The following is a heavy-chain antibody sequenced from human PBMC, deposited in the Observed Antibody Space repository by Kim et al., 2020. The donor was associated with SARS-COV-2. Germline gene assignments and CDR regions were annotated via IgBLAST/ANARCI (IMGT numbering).Heavy chain of an antibody. CDR3: ARDAYGVCFDY. V-gene: IGHV1-3*01. J-gene: IGHJ4*02. Sequence: TKYAQKFQGRVTITRDTSASTAYMELSSLRSEDTAVYYCARDAYGVCFDYWGQGTLVTVSS. CDR2: T. D-gene: IGHD2-8*01.